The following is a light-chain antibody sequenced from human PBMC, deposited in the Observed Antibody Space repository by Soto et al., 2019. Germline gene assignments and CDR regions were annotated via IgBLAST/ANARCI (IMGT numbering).Light chain of an antibody. CDR3: SSYTTSSLYV. CDR2: EVN. CDR1: SSDVGAFNY. Sequence: QSVLTQPPSVSGSPGQSVTISCTGTSSDVGAFNYVSWYQHHPGKVPKFLIYEVNKRPSGVPDRFSGSKSGNTASLTVSGLQPEDEADYYCSSYTTSSLYVFGTGTKVTVL. V-gene: IGLV2-8*01. J-gene: IGLJ1*01.